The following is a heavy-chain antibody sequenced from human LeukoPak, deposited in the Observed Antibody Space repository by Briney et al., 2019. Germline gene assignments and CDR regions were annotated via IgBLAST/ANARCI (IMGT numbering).Heavy chain of an antibody. CDR1: GGSISSYY. V-gene: IGHV4-59*08. CDR3: ARTLDKDSSSAPYYYYMDV. D-gene: IGHD6-13*01. J-gene: IGHJ6*03. Sequence: SETLSLTCTVSGGSISSYYWSWIRQPPGKGLEWIGYIYYSGSTNYNPSLRSRVTISVDTSKNQFSLELSSVTAADTAVYYCARTLDKDSSSAPYYYYMDVWGKGTTVTVSS. CDR2: IYYSGST.